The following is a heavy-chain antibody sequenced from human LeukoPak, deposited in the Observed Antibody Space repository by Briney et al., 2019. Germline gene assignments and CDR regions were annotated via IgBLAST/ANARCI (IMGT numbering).Heavy chain of an antibody. J-gene: IGHJ4*02. CDR1: GYTFTSYG. V-gene: IGHV1-18*01. D-gene: IGHD3-22*01. CDR3: ARQVYYYDSSGYINDY. CDR2: IIAYNGNT. Sequence: ASVKVSCKASGYTFTSYGFNWVRQAPGQGLEWMGWIIAYNGNTNYAQKLQGRVTMTTDTSTSTAYMELRSLRSDDTAVYYCARQVYYYDSSGYINDYWGQGTLVTVSS.